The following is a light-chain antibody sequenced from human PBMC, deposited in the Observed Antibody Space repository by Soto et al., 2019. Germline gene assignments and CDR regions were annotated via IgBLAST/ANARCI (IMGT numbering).Light chain of an antibody. CDR2: AAS. CDR3: QQSYSTPWT. V-gene: IGKV1-39*01. CDR1: QSISSW. Sequence: DIRVTQCPCTLAGSVDARVTITCRASQSISSWLAWYQQTPGKAPTLQLYAASRLQSGVPQVYSGRGSGTDFTLTISSLQPEDCATYYCQQSYSTPWTFGQGTQV. J-gene: IGKJ1*01.